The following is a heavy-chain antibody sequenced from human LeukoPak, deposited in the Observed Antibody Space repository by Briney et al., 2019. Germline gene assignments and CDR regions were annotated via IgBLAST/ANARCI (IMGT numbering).Heavy chain of an antibody. D-gene: IGHD6-6*01. CDR2: LSGSGDNT. CDR3: ARDSPLTYSSSPGFDY. J-gene: IGHJ4*02. V-gene: IGHV3-23*01. CDR1: GFTFSNYA. Sequence: GGSLRLSCAASGFTFSNYAMSWVRQAPGKGLEWVSALSGSGDNTYYADSVKGRFTISRDNSKNTLYLQMNSLGAEDTAVYYCARDSPLTYSSSPGFDYWGQGTLVTVSS.